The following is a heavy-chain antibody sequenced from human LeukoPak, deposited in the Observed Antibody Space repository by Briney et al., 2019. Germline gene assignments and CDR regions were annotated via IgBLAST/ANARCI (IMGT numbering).Heavy chain of an antibody. CDR3: ARGFYGGYYYYYYMDV. Sequence: GESLKISCKISGYRLTNNWIGWVRQMPGKGLEWMGLIYPGYSDAKYSPSFQGQVTISADRSISTAYLQWSSLKASDTAMYYCARGFYGGYYYYYYMDVWGKGTTVTVSS. V-gene: IGHV5-51*01. J-gene: IGHJ6*03. CDR1: GYRLTNNW. D-gene: IGHD4/OR15-4a*01. CDR2: IYPGYSDA.